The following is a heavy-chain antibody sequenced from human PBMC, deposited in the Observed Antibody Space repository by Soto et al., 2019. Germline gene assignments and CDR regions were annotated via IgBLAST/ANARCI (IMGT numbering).Heavy chain of an antibody. D-gene: IGHD3-3*01. CDR3: ARGGIYDFWSGLFD. V-gene: IGHV4-30-4*01. CDR2: IYSSGTT. CDR1: DASVSSGDYYY. Sequence: PSEILSLTCTVSDASVSSGDYYYWTWIRQSPGKGLEWIGYIYSSGTTSYNPSLKSRVTISRDKSENQFSLRLTSVTAADSAVYFCARGGIYDFWSGLFDWGQGIRVTVSS. J-gene: IGHJ4*02.